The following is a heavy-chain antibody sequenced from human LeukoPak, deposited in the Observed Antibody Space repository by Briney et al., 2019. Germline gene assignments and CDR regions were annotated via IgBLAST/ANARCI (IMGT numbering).Heavy chain of an antibody. CDR1: GFTFNTYN. Sequence: GGSLRLSCAASGFTFNTYNMHWVRQAPGKGLAWVAFIGHEGSNKYYADSVKGRFTISRDDSKSTLYLQMNSLRAEDTAMYYCAKDGHWTFDYWGQGTLVTVSS. D-gene: IGHD1-1*01. CDR3: AKDGHWTFDY. CDR2: IGHEGSNK. J-gene: IGHJ4*02. V-gene: IGHV3-30*02.